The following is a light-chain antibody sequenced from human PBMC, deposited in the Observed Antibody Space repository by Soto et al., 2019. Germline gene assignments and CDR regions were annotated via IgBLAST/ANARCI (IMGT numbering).Light chain of an antibody. CDR2: EVS. J-gene: IGLJ3*02. Sequence: QSVLTQPPSASGSPGQSVTISCTGTSSDVGGYNYVSWYQQHPGKAPKLMIYEVSKRPSGVPDRFSGSKSGNTASLTVSGLQAEDEGDYYCSSYAGSNNLVFGGGTTLTVL. V-gene: IGLV2-8*01. CDR3: SSYAGSNNLV. CDR1: SSDVGGYNY.